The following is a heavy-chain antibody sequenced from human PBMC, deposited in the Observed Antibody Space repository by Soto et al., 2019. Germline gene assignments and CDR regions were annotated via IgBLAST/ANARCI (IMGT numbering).Heavy chain of an antibody. CDR3: ARDRLTSAWHDAFDI. CDR2: IKQDGTEK. CDR1: GLTFSSFW. D-gene: IGHD6-19*01. V-gene: IGHV3-7*05. Sequence: GGSLRLSCASSGLTFSSFWMTSIRQAQGKGLEWVANIKQDGTEKYYVDSVKGRFTISRDNAKNSLYLQMNSLRADDTAVYYCARDRLTSAWHDAFDIWGQGTMVTVSS. J-gene: IGHJ3*02.